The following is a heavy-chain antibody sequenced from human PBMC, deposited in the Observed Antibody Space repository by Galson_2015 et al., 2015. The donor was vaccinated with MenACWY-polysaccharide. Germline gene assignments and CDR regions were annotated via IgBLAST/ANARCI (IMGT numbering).Heavy chain of an antibody. Sequence: SLRLSCAASGFTVSNNYMNWFRQTPEKGLEWVSLIYSGGSTHYADSVKGRFTIPRDSSKNTLYLQMNSLRAEDTAWYYCASNGDQGYWGQGTLVTVSS. CDR3: ASNGDQGY. D-gene: IGHD4-17*01. J-gene: IGHJ4*02. CDR1: GFTVSNNY. CDR2: IYSGGST. V-gene: IGHV3-53*01.